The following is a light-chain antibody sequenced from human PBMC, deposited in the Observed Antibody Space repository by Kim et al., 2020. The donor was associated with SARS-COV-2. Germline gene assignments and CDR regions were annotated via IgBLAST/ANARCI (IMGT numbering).Light chain of an antibody. CDR2: DAS. CDR3: QHYDNLLLT. CDR1: QDISTY. J-gene: IGKJ4*01. Sequence: SASVGDRVTITCQASQDISTYLKWYQQKPGKAPKLLIYDASNLETGVPSRFSGSASGTDFTFTISSLQPEDIATYFCQHYDNLLLTFGGGTKLEI. V-gene: IGKV1-33*01.